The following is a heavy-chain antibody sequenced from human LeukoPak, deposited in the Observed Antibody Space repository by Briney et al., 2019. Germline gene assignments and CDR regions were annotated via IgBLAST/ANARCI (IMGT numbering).Heavy chain of an antibody. Sequence: SETLSLTCAVYGGSFSGYYWSWIRQPPGKGLEWIGEIDHSGSTNYNPSLKSRVTISVDTSKNQFSLKLSSVTAADTAVYYCARVKQWNPFFDYWGQGTLVTVSS. D-gene: IGHD6-19*01. V-gene: IGHV4-34*01. CDR2: IDHSGST. J-gene: IGHJ4*02. CDR1: GGSFSGYY. CDR3: ARVKQWNPFFDY.